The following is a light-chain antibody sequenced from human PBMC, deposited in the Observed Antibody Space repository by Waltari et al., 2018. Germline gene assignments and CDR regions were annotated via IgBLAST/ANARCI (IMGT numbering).Light chain of an antibody. Sequence: DIQMTQSPSSLSASAGDRVTITCRASQGLSNNLNWYQQKPGEAPNPLVHAASSLQSGVPSRFSGSGSRNLFTLTINSLQPEDFATYYCQQTYSPPRTFGQGTKVEFK. CDR2: AAS. CDR3: QQTYSPPRT. V-gene: IGKV1-39*01. J-gene: IGKJ1*01. CDR1: QGLSNN.